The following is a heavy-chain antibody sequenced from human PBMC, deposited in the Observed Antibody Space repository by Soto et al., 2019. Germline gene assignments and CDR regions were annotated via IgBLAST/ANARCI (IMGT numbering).Heavy chain of an antibody. V-gene: IGHV1-69*10. CDR2: IIPILGTP. CDR1: GDTFSSYA. Sequence: SVKVSCKASGDTFSSYAISWVRQAPGQGLEWMGGIIPILGTPNYAQKFQGRVTVTADKSTSTAYMELSSLRSEDTAVYYCARERSRYDRSGYYRPDYWGQGTLVTGSS. CDR3: ARERSRYDRSGYYRPDY. J-gene: IGHJ4*02. D-gene: IGHD3-22*01.